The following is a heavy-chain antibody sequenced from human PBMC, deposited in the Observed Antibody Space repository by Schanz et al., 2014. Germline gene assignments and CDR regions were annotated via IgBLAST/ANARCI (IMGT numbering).Heavy chain of an antibody. V-gene: IGHV3-30*03. Sequence: VQLVESGGGLVQPGGSLRLSCAASRFTFSNYAMSWVRQAPGKGLEWVAVISYDGRNKYFADSVKGRFTISRDNAKNSLSLQMDRLRDEDTAVYYCARRYSGRYCFDYWGQGTLVTVSS. J-gene: IGHJ4*02. CDR2: ISYDGRNK. CDR3: ARRYSGRYCFDY. D-gene: IGHD1-26*01. CDR1: RFTFSNYA.